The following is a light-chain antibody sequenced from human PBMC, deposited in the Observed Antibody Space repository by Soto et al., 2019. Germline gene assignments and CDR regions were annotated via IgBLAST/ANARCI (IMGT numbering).Light chain of an antibody. CDR2: SNN. CDR1: SSNIGSNT. CDR3: AAWDDSLKGWV. J-gene: IGLJ3*02. Sequence: QSVLTQPPSASGTPGQRVTISCSGSSSNIGSNTVNWYQQLPGTAPKLLIYSNNQRPSGVPDRFSGSKSGTSASLAISGLQSEDEADYYCAAWDDSLKGWVFGVGTKVTVL. V-gene: IGLV1-44*01.